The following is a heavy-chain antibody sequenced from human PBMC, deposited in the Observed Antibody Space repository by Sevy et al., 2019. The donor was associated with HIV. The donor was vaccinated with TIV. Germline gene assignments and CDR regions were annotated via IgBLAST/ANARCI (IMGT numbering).Heavy chain of an antibody. V-gene: IGHV3-48*01. J-gene: IGHJ4*02. Sequence: GGSLRLSCAASGFTFSSYSMNWVRQAPGKGLEWVSYISSSSTIYYADSVKGRFTISRDNAKNSLYLQMNSLRAEDTAVYYCARTPREGRDGNYYFDYWGQGTLVTVSS. CDR2: ISSSSTI. D-gene: IGHD2-21*02. CDR1: GFTFSSYS. CDR3: ARTPREGRDGNYYFDY.